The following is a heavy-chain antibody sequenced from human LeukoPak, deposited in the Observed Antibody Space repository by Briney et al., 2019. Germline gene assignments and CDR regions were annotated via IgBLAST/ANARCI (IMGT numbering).Heavy chain of an antibody. Sequence: GGSLRLSCAASGFTFSSYAMSWVRQAQGKGLEWVSGISDSGGSTYYADSVKGQFTISRDNSKNTLYLQMNSLRADDTAVYYCAKVVSSRFDFWGQGTQVTVST. D-gene: IGHD2-8*02. CDR2: ISDSGGST. J-gene: IGHJ4*02. CDR1: GFTFSSYA. CDR3: AKVVSSRFDF. V-gene: IGHV3-23*01.